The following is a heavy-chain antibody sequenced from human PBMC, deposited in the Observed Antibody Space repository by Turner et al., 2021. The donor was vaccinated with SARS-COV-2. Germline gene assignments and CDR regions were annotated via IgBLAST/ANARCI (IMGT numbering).Heavy chain of an antibody. D-gene: IGHD6-19*01. Sequence: QVQLVQSGAAVKNPGASVTVSCKASGNTFTGYYMHWLRQAPGQGVEWRGWIKPNSGGTSYAQKFEGRVTMTRETSIRTAYMELRRLRSDDKAVYYCVGGESRAVAGTQSFDYWGQGTLVTVSS. J-gene: IGHJ4*02. CDR1: GNTFTGYY. CDR2: IKPNSGGT. CDR3: VGGESRAVAGTQSFDY. V-gene: IGHV1-2*02.